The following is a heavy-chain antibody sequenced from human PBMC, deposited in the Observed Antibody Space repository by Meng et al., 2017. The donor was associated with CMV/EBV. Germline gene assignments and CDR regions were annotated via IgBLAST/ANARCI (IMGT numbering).Heavy chain of an antibody. D-gene: IGHD3-10*01. CDR3: ARARRRDYSIYYYYGMDV. Sequence: GGSLRLSCAASGFTFSSYSMNWVRQAPGKGLEWVSSISSSSSYIYYADSVKGRFTISRDYAKNSLYLQMNSLRAEDTAVYYCARARRRDYSIYYYYGMDVWGQGTTVTVSS. V-gene: IGHV3-21*01. CDR1: GFTFSSYS. CDR2: ISSSSSYI. J-gene: IGHJ6*02.